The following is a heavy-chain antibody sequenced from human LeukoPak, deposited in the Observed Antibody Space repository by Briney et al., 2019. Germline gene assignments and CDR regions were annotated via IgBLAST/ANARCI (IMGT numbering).Heavy chain of an antibody. V-gene: IGHV4-39*02. CDR2: IYDSGTK. CDR1: GGSISSIGYF. CDR3: ARRVDTTRGYYYFYMDV. Sequence: PSETLSLTCSVSGGSISSIGYFWDWFRQSPGTGLEWIGTIYDSGTKYYNPSLKSRVTISVDTSKNHLSLILSSVTAADTAVYYCARRVDTTRGYYYFYMDVGGKGTTVTVSS. D-gene: IGHD5-18*01. J-gene: IGHJ6*03.